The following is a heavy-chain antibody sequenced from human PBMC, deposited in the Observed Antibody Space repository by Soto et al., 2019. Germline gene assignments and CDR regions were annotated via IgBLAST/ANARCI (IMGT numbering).Heavy chain of an antibody. J-gene: IGHJ6*02. CDR2: FYPEDGET. D-gene: IGHD3-22*01. Sequence: QVQLVQSGAEVKKPGASVKVSCKVSGYTLTELSMHWVRQAPGKGLEWMGGFYPEDGETIYAQKFQGRVTMTEDTSTDTAYMELSSLRSEDTAVYYCATVVKSGRDSSGYYYGAGMDVWGQVTTVTVSS. CDR1: GYTLTELS. CDR3: ATVVKSGRDSSGYYYGAGMDV. V-gene: IGHV1-24*01.